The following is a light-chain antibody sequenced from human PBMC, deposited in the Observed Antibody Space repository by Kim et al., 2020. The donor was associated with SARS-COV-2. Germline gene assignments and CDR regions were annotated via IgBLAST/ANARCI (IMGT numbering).Light chain of an antibody. V-gene: IGKV3-15*01. CDR2: DAS. CDR1: QSVSTI. Sequence: ETVLTQSLVTLSVSPGESATLSCRASQSVSTILAWYQQKPGQAPRLLIHDASTRATGIPARFSGSGSGTEFTLTISSLQSDDSAVYFCQQYNSWPLTFGGGTKVDIK. CDR3: QQYNSWPLT. J-gene: IGKJ4*01.